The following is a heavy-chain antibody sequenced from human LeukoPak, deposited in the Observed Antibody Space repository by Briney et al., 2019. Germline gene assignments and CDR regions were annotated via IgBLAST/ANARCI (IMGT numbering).Heavy chain of an antibody. D-gene: IGHD3-22*01. CDR1: GGSISSSSYY. V-gene: IGHV4-39*07. Sequence: PSETLSLTRTVSGGSISSSSYYWGWIRQPPGKGLEWIGSIYYSGSTYYNPSLKSRVTISVDTSKNQFSLKLSSVTAADTAVYYCAREGSGYYRPYATNDAFDIWGQGTMVTVSS. CDR3: AREGSGYYRPYATNDAFDI. CDR2: IYYSGST. J-gene: IGHJ3*02.